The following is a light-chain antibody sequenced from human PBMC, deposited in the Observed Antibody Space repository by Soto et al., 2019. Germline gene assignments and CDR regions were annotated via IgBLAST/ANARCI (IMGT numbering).Light chain of an antibody. CDR2: AAS. J-gene: IGKJ1*01. V-gene: IGKV3-15*01. CDR1: QSVNSD. Sequence: EVVMTQSPATLSVSPGERATLSCRAIQSVNSDLAWFQQKPGQAPRLLIYAASNRATGISARLSGSGSGTAFTHTISSRQSEDFACYYCQQYNHRPPWTFRQGTKVQIK. CDR3: QQYNHRPPWT.